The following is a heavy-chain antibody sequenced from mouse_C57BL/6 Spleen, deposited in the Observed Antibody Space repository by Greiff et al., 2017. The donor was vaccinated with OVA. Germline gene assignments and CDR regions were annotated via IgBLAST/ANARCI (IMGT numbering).Heavy chain of an antibody. Sequence: QVQLKESGPGLVQPSQSLSITCTVSGFSLTSYGVHWVRQSPGKGLEWLGVIWRGGSTDYNAAFMSRLSITKDNSKSQVFFKTNSLQADDTAIYYCAKMGTVVATNFDVWGTGTTVTVSS. D-gene: IGHD1-1*01. J-gene: IGHJ1*03. CDR2: IWRGGST. CDR1: GFSLTSYG. CDR3: AKMGTVVATNFDV. V-gene: IGHV2-5*01.